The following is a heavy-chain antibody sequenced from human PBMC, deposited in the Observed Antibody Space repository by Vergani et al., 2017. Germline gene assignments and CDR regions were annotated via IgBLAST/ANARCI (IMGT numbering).Heavy chain of an antibody. CDR1: GFTFSGSA. D-gene: IGHD2-15*01. J-gene: IGHJ4*02. CDR2: IRSKANSYAT. V-gene: IGHV3-73*02. Sequence: EVQLVESGGGLVQPGGSLKLSCAASGFTFSGSAMHWVRQASGKGLEWVGRIRSKANSYATAYAASVKGRFTISRDDSKNTLYLQMNSLKTEDTAVYYCTTDPLYCSGGSCYSFDYWGQGTLVTVSS. CDR3: TTDPLYCSGGSCYSFDY.